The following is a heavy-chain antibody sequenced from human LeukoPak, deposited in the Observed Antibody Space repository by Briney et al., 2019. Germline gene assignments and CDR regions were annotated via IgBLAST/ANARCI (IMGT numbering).Heavy chain of an antibody. CDR2: IYTSGNT. V-gene: IGHV4-4*07. D-gene: IGHD3-9*01. CDR3: ARVGAKLTGVGWYFDL. Sequence: SETLSLTCTVSGGSISSYYWSWIRQPAGKGLEWIGRIYTSGNTNYNPSLKSRVTMSVDTSKNQFSLKLSSVTPADTAVYFCARVGAKLTGVGWYFDLWGRGTLVTVSS. CDR1: GGSISSYY. J-gene: IGHJ2*01.